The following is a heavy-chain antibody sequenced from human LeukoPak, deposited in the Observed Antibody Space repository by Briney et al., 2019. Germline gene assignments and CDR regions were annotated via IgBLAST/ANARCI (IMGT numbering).Heavy chain of an antibody. Sequence: PGGSLRLSCAASGFTFNNYGMHWVRQAPGKGLEWVAVISYDGRNKHYPDSVKGRFTISRDISTDTLWLQMDSLRTEDRAVYYCAKGPLRGTAAAIDYWGQGTLVTVSS. CDR2: ISYDGRNK. V-gene: IGHV3-30*18. D-gene: IGHD2-2*01. CDR1: GFTFNNYG. CDR3: AKGPLRGTAAAIDY. J-gene: IGHJ4*02.